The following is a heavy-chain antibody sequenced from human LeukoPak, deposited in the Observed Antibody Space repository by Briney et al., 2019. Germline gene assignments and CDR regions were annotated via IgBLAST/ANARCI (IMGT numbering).Heavy chain of an antibody. CDR3: AAEGWFGELSTPSFDY. CDR2: IVVGSGNT. Sequence: GTSVKVSSKASGFTFTSSAMQWVRQARGQRLEWIGWIVVGSGNTNYAQKFQERVTITRDMSTSTAYMELSSLRSEDTAVYYCAAEGWFGELSTPSFDYWGQGTLVTVSS. V-gene: IGHV1-58*02. CDR1: GFTFTSSA. J-gene: IGHJ4*02. D-gene: IGHD3-10*01.